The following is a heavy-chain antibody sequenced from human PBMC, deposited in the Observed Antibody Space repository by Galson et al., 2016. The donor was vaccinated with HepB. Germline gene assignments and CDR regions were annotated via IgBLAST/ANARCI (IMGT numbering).Heavy chain of an antibody. V-gene: IGHV3-53*01. J-gene: IGHJ6*02. CDR3: ASEGSADCSNCDHWNYGMDG. CDR1: GLTVSSTY. CDR2: IFSGGST. D-gene: IGHD4-11*01. Sequence: SLRLSCAASGLTVSSTYMNWVRQAPGKGLEWISVIFSGGSTYYADSMKGRFTISRDNSKNTVYLEMNSLRAEDKAVYYCASEGSADCSNCDHWNYGMDGWGQGTTVTVSS.